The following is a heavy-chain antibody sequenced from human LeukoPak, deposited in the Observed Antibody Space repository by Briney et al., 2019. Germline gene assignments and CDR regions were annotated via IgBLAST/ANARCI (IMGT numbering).Heavy chain of an antibody. CDR2: FSYTGTT. J-gene: IGHJ6*02. CDR3: AKRTFHSHGLDV. CDR1: GDSLNIYY. D-gene: IGHD2/OR15-2a*01. V-gene: IGHV4-59*08. Sequence: KPSETLSLTCSVSGDSLNIYYWNWIRQSPGKGLEWIGYFSYTGTTNYNPSLKSRVNMSVDRYKHLVPMTLRSVTAADTAVYYCAKRTFHSHGLDVWGPGTMVIVSS.